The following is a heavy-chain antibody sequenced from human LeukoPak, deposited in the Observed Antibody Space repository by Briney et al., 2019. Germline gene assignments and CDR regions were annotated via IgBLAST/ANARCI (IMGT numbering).Heavy chain of an antibody. CDR3: ARDQVRGGWELFGY. V-gene: IGHV1-2*06. D-gene: IGHD1-26*01. CDR1: GYTFTGYY. CDR2: INPNSGGT. Sequence: ASVKVSCKASGYTFTGYYMHWVRQAPGQGLEWMGRINPNSGGTNYAQKFQGRVTMTRDTSISTAYMELSRLTSDDTAVYYCARDQVRGGWELFGYGGQGTLVTVPS. J-gene: IGHJ4*02.